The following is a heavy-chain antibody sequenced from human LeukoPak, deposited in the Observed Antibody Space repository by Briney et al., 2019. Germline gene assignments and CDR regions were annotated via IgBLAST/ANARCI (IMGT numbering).Heavy chain of an antibody. V-gene: IGHV5-51*01. Sequence: AGESLKISCKGSGYSFTSYWIGWVRQMPGKGLEWMGIIYPGDSDTRYSPSFQGQVTISADKSISTAYLQWSSLKASDTAMYYCARRLGSSGSKTNWFDPWGQGTLVTVSS. J-gene: IGHJ5*02. CDR2: IYPGDSDT. D-gene: IGHD3-22*01. CDR1: GYSFTSYW. CDR3: ARRLGSSGSKTNWFDP.